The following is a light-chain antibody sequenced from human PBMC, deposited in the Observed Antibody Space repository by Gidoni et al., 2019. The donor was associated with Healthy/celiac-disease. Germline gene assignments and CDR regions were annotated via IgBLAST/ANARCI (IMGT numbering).Light chain of an antibody. Sequence: DIQMLKPPSSLSASVGDRVTITFRASQSISSYLNWYQQKPGKAPKLLIYAASSLQSGVPSRFSGSGSGTDFTLTISSLQPEDFATYYCQQSYSTLTFGGGTKVEIK. V-gene: IGKV1-39*01. CDR3: QQSYSTLT. J-gene: IGKJ4*01. CDR2: AAS. CDR1: QSISSY.